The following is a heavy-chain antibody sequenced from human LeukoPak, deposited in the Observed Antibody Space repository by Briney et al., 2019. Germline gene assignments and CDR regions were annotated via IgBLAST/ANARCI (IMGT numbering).Heavy chain of an antibody. Sequence: GSLRLSCAASGFTFSNYWMSWVRQAPGKGLEWVANIKQDGSEKYYVDSVKGRFTISRDNAKNSLYLQMNSLRAEDTAVYYCARGGVIAAPFRYWGRGTLVTVSP. CDR2: IKQDGSEK. D-gene: IGHD6-13*01. V-gene: IGHV3-7*01. J-gene: IGHJ4*02. CDR3: ARGGVIAAPFRY. CDR1: GFTFSNYW.